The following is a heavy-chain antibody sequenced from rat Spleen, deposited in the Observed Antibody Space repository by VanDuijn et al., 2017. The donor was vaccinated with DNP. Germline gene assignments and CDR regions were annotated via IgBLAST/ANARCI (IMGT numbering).Heavy chain of an antibody. CDR3: ARSIDGYFDY. V-gene: IGHV3-1*01. CDR2: ISYSGST. CDR1: GHSITSGY. J-gene: IGHJ2*01. D-gene: IGHD1-12*02. Sequence: EVQLQESGPGLVKPSQSLSLTCSVTGHSITSGYGWNWIRKFPGNKMEYIGHISYSGSTNYNPSLKSRISITRDTSKNQFFLQLNSVTTEDTATYYGARSIDGYFDYWGQGVMVTVSS.